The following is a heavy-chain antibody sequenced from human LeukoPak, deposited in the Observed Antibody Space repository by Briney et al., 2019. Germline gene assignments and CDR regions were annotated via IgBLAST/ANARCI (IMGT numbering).Heavy chain of an antibody. J-gene: IGHJ4*02. CDR1: GYTLTGYY. CDR2: INPNSGGT. CDR3: ARVGTYYYDSSGRNY. D-gene: IGHD3-22*01. Sequence: ASVKVSCKASGYTLTGYYMHWVRQAPGQGLEWLGWINPNSGGTNYAQKFQGRVTMTRDTSISTAYMELSRLRSDDTAVYYCARVGTYYYDSSGRNYWGQGTLVTVSS. V-gene: IGHV1-2*02.